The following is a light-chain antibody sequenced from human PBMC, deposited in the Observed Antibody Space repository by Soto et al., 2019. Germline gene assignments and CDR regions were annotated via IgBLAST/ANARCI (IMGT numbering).Light chain of an antibody. CDR2: EVS. J-gene: IGLJ3*02. CDR3: SSYAGSTMGV. CDR1: SSDVGGYNY. V-gene: IGLV2-8*01. Sequence: QSALTQPPSASGSPGQSVTISCTGTSSDVGGYNYVSWYQQHPGKAPKLMIYEVSKRPSGVPDRFSGSKSGNTASLTVSGLRAEDEADYYCSSYAGSTMGVFGGGTKLTVL.